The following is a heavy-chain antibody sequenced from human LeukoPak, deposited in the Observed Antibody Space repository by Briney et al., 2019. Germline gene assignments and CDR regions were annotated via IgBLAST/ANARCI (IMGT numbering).Heavy chain of an antibody. CDR2: ISSSGSTI. Sequence: GGSLRLSCAASGFTFSNYWMSWIRQAPGKGLEWVSYISSSGSTIYYADSVKGRFTISRDNAKNSLYLQMNSLRAEDTAVYYCARDHIAAAGTGSDYWGQGTLVTVSS. J-gene: IGHJ4*02. V-gene: IGHV3-48*01. CDR1: GFTFSNYW. D-gene: IGHD6-13*01. CDR3: ARDHIAAAGTGSDY.